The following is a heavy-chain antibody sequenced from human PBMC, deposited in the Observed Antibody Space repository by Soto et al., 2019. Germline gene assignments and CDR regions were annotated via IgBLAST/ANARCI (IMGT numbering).Heavy chain of an antibody. V-gene: IGHV1-18*01. Sequence: GASVKVSCKASGYTFTSYGISWVRQAPGQGLEWLGWISAYKGITNYAQKLQGRVTMTPDTSTTTAFMELRSLRSDDTAVYYCARYSSGWPFQHWGQGTLVTVSS. D-gene: IGHD6-19*01. CDR2: ISAYKGIT. CDR3: ARYSSGWPFQH. CDR1: GYTFTSYG. J-gene: IGHJ1*01.